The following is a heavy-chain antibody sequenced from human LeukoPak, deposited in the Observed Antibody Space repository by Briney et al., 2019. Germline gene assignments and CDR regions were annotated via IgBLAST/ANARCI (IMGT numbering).Heavy chain of an antibody. CDR3: ATGAVAGLYYYYGMDV. CDR1: VYTLTELS. D-gene: IGHD6-19*01. J-gene: IGHJ6*02. Sequence: ASVKVSCKVSVYTLTELSMHWVRQAPGKGLEWMGGFDPEDGETIYAQKFQGRDTMTEDTSTDTAYMELSSLRSEDTAVYYCATGAVAGLYYYYGMDVWGQGTTVTVSS. CDR2: FDPEDGET. V-gene: IGHV1-24*01.